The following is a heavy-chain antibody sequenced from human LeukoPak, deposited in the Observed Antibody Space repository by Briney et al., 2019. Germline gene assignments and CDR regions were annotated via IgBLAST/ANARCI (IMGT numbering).Heavy chain of an antibody. V-gene: IGHV1-69*13. J-gene: IGHJ4*02. CDR1: GGTFSSYA. D-gene: IGHD3-22*01. CDR2: IIPIFGTA. CDR3: ASNHQTYYYDSSGYYYYY. Sequence: SVKVSCKASGGTFSSYAISWVRQAPGQGLEWMGGIIPIFGTANYAQKFQGRVTITADESTSTAYMELSSLRSEDTAVYYCASNHQTYYYDSSGYYYYYWGQGTLVTVSS.